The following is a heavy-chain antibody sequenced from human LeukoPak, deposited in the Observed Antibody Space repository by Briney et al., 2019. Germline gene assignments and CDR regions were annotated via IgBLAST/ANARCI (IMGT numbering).Heavy chain of an antibody. V-gene: IGHV4-34*01. CDR3: ARGDRKGYYYDSSGYPY. Sequence: PSETLSLTCAVYGGSFSGYYWSRIRQPPGKGLEWIGEINHSGSTNYNPSLKSRVTISVDTSKNQFSLKLSSVTAADTAVYYCARGDRKGYYYDSSGYPYWGQGTLVTVSS. D-gene: IGHD3-22*01. CDR1: GGSFSGYY. J-gene: IGHJ4*02. CDR2: INHSGST.